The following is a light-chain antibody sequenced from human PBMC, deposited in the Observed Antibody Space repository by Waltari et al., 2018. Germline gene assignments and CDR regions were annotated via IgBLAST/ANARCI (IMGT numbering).Light chain of an antibody. CDR2: GTS. CDR1: QTVSTN. Sequence: EIVMTQSPATLSVSPGESATLSCRASQTVSTNLAWYQQKPGQAPRLLIYGTSTRATGIPATFSGSGSGTEFTLTISSLQSEDFAVYYCQQYYNWPYTFGQGTKLEIK. V-gene: IGKV3-15*01. CDR3: QQYYNWPYT. J-gene: IGKJ2*01.